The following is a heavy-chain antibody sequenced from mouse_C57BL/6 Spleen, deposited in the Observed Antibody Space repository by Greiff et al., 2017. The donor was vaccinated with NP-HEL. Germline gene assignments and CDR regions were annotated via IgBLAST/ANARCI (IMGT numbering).Heavy chain of an antibody. CDR3: ARSNYNYYAMDY. J-gene: IGHJ4*01. CDR1: GYTFTDYN. D-gene: IGHD2-5*01. CDR2: INPNNGGT. V-gene: IGHV1-22*01. Sequence: EVMLVESGPELVKPGASVKMSCKASGYTFTDYNMHWVKQSHGKSLEWIGYINPNNGGTSYNQKFKGKATLTVNKSSSTAYMELRSLTSEDSAVYYCARSNYNYYAMDYWGQGTSVTVSS.